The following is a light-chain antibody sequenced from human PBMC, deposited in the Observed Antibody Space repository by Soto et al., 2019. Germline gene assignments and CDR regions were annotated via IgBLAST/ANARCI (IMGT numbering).Light chain of an antibody. CDR3: SSYAGTNSPYV. V-gene: IGLV2-8*01. CDR2: EVN. CDR1: GHDIGGYNF. J-gene: IGLJ1*01. Sequence: QSALTQPPSASGAPGQSVTISCTGTGHDIGGYNFVSWYQQHPGKVPKLIIYEVNKRPSGVPDRFSGSKSGNTASLPASGLPADDEADYCCSSYAGTNSPYVFRTGTKLTVL.